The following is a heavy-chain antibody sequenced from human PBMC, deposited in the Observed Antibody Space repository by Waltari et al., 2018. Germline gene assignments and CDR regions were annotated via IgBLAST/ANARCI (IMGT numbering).Heavy chain of an antibody. CDR2: INHRGST. V-gene: IGHV4-34*01. D-gene: IGHD2-15*01. CDR1: GGSFSGYY. Sequence: QVQLQQWGAGLLKPSETLSLTCAVYGGSFSGYYWSWIRQPPGKGLEWIGEINHRGSTNYNPSLKSRVTISVDTSKNQFSLKLSSVTAADTAVYYCARGPDGGLFDYWGQGTLVTVSS. J-gene: IGHJ4*02. CDR3: ARGPDGGLFDY.